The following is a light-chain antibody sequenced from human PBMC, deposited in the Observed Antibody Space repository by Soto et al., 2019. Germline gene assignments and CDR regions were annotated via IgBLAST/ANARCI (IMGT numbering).Light chain of an antibody. J-gene: IGLJ3*02. CDR3: SSYTITSAYWV. CDR1: SNDVGYYNY. Sequence: QSVLSQPASVSGSPGQSITISCTGTSNDVGYYNYVSWYQQHPGQAPKLMISEVTTRPSGVSNRFSGSKSGNTASLTISGLQAEDEANYYCSSYTITSAYWVFGGGTKVTVL. CDR2: EVT. V-gene: IGLV2-14*01.